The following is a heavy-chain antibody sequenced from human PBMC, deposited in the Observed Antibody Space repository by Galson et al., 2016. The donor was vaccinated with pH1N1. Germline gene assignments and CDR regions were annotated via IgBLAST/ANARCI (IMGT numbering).Heavy chain of an antibody. CDR3: ASPSPFYGSSGYYLHFRD. J-gene: IGHJ4*02. CDR1: GGTFRTYV. D-gene: IGHD3-22*01. Sequence: SCKASGGTFRTYVISWVRQAPGQGLEWMGGIIPIFGTAKYAQKFQGRVTITADESTSTAYMELSSLRAEDTAVYYCASPSPFYGSSGYYLHFRDWGQGTLVTGSS. CDR2: IIPIFGTA. V-gene: IGHV1-69*01.